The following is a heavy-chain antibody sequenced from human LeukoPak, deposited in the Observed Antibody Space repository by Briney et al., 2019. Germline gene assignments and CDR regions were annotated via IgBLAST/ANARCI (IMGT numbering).Heavy chain of an antibody. D-gene: IGHD3-3*01. CDR1: GFTFSSYA. V-gene: IGHV3-30-3*01. CDR3: ARDHRGFWSGYYTTYYFDY. Sequence: GGSLRLSCAASGFTFSSYAMHWGRQAPGKGLEWVAVISYDGSNKYYADSVKGRFTISRDNSKNTLYLQMNSLRAEDTAVYYCARDHRGFWSGYYTTYYFDYWGQGTLVTVSP. CDR2: ISYDGSNK. J-gene: IGHJ4*02.